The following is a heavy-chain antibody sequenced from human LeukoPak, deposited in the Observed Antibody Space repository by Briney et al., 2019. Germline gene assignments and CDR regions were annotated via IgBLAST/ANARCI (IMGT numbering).Heavy chain of an antibody. J-gene: IGHJ4*02. D-gene: IGHD3-22*01. Sequence: GGTLRLSCAASGFTFSSYGMSWVRQAPGKGLEWVSGISGSGTNTNYADSVKGRFTISRDNSKNTVYLQMKSLRAEDTAVYYCAKFRRNYDSSGYSYYFDYWGQGTLVTVSS. CDR1: GFTFSSYG. CDR3: AKFRRNYDSSGYSYYFDY. V-gene: IGHV3-23*01. CDR2: ISGSGTNT.